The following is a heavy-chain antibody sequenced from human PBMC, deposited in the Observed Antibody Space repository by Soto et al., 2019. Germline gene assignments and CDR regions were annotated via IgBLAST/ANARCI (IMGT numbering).Heavy chain of an antibody. CDR2: IYHSGST. Sequence: QVQLQESGPGLVKPSGTLSLTCAVSGGSISSSNWWSWVRQPPGKGLEWIGEIYHSGSTNYNPSLKSRVTITVDQSKNQFPLKLSSVTAADTAVYYGARDQDYDFWSGVVDVWGQGTTVTVSS. V-gene: IGHV4-4*02. J-gene: IGHJ6*02. D-gene: IGHD3-3*01. CDR1: GGSISSSNW. CDR3: ARDQDYDFWSGVVDV.